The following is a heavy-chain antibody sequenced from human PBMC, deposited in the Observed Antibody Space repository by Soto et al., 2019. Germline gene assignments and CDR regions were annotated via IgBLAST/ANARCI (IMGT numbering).Heavy chain of an antibody. J-gene: IGHJ6*02. Sequence: QVRLVQSGPEVKTPGASVRVSCKSSGYTFGAYYIHWVRQAPGQGLAWMGWVSPLSGGTNIAQRFQDRLALNNDASINTVFMELSSLRADDTALYFCAREFDCGDLGLDRWGQGTTVSVS. CDR2: VSPLSGGT. V-gene: IGHV1-2*02. CDR3: AREFDCGDLGLDR. D-gene: IGHD2-21*01. CDR1: GYTFGAYY.